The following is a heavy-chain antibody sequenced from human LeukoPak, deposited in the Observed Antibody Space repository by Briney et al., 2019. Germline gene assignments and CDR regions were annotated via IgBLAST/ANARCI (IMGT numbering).Heavy chain of an antibody. CDR1: GGSISSSSYY. CDR3: ARVEEYGGDSGDY. CDR2: IYYSGST. V-gene: IGHV4-39*01. D-gene: IGHD2-21*01. Sequence: SETLSLTCTVSGGSISSSSYYWGWIRQPPGKGLEWIGSIYYSGSTYYNPSLKSRVTISVDTSKKPFSLKLSSVTAADTAVYYCARVEEYGGDSGDYWGQGTLVTVSS. J-gene: IGHJ4*02.